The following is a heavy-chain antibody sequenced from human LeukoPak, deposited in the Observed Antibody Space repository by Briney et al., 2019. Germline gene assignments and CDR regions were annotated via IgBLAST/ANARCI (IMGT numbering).Heavy chain of an antibody. Sequence: ASVKVSCKASGYTFTGYWMHWVRQAPGQGPEWMRVISPSGGSTIYAQKFKGRVTLTRDMSTSTDYLELSSLRSEDTAVYYCARDNSVRDEAWSFNPWGQGTLVTVSS. D-gene: IGHD5-24*01. CDR3: ARDNSVRDEAWSFNP. CDR2: ISPSGGST. CDR1: GYTFTGYW. J-gene: IGHJ5*02. V-gene: IGHV1-46*01.